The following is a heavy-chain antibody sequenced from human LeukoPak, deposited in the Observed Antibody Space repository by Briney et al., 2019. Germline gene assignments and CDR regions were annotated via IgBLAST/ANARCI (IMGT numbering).Heavy chain of an antibody. D-gene: IGHD2-2*01. Sequence: PSETLSLTCAVYGGSFSGYYWGWIRQPPGKGLEWIGEINHSGSTNYNPSLKSRVTISVDTSKNQFSLKLSSVTAADTAVYCCARPAVVTAALDIWGQGTMVTVSS. CDR2: INHSGST. V-gene: IGHV4-34*01. CDR3: ARPAVVTAALDI. J-gene: IGHJ3*02. CDR1: GGSFSGYY.